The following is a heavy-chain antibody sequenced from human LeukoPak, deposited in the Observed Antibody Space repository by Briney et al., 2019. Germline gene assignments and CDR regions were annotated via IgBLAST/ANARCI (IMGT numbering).Heavy chain of an antibody. CDR1: GGSFSGYY. Sequence: PSETLSLTCAVYGGSFSGYYWSWIRQPPGKGLEWIGSIYYSGSTYYNPSLKSRVTISVDTSKNQFSLKLSSVTAADTAVYYCARHIAAAGTDFDYWGQGTLVTVSS. J-gene: IGHJ4*02. V-gene: IGHV4-34*01. D-gene: IGHD6-13*01. CDR3: ARHIAAAGTDFDY. CDR2: IYYSGST.